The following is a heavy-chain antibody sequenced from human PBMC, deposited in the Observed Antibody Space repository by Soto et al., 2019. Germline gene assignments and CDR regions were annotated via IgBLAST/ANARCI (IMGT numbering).Heavy chain of an antibody. D-gene: IGHD2-2*01. CDR1: GFTFSDHY. CDR2: TRNKANSYTT. Sequence: EVQLVESGGGLVQPGGSLRLSCAASGFTFSDHYMDWVRQAPGKGLEWVGRTRNKANSYTTEYAASVKGRFTISRDDSKNSLYLQMNSLKTEDTAVYYCARGGYCSSTSCYWDYYGMDVWGQGTTVTVSS. CDR3: ARGGYCSSTSCYWDYYGMDV. J-gene: IGHJ6*02. V-gene: IGHV3-72*01.